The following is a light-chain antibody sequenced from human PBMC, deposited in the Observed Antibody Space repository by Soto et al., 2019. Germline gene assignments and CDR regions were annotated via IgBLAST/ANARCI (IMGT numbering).Light chain of an antibody. J-gene: IGLJ3*02. CDR3: SSYAASNNFYFV. CDR2: EVT. CDR1: SSDVGGYNY. V-gene: IGLV2-8*01. Sequence: QLVLTQPPSASGSPGQSVTISCTGTSSDVGGYNYVSWYQQYPGRAPKLMIYEVTKLPSGVPDRFSGSKSGNTASLTVSGLQAEDEADYYCSSYAASNNFYFVFGGGTKLTVL.